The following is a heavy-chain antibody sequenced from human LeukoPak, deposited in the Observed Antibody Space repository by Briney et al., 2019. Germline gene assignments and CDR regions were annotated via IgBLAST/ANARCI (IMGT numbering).Heavy chain of an antibody. D-gene: IGHD6-19*01. CDR1: GGSISSYY. J-gene: IGHJ3*02. Sequence: SETLSLTCTVSGGSISSYYWSWIRQPPGKGLEWIGSIYYSGSTYYNPSLKSRVTISVDTSKNQFSLKLSSVTAADTAVYYCATPRAGIDAFDIWGQGTMVTVSS. CDR3: ATPRAGIDAFDI. CDR2: IYYSGST. V-gene: IGHV4-59*05.